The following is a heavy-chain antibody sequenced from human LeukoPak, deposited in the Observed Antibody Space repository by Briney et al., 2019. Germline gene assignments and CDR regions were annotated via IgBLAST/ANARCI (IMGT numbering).Heavy chain of an antibody. CDR2: ISYDGSNK. D-gene: IGHD2-15*01. CDR1: GFTFSSYA. V-gene: IGHV3-30-3*01. J-gene: IGHJ5*02. CDR3: ARGHRQKYCSGGSCYYWFDP. Sequence: GRSLRLSCAASGFTFSSYAMHWVRQAPGKGLEWVAVISYDGSNKYYADSVKGRFTISRDNAKNSLYLQMNSLRAEDTAVYYCARGHRQKYCSGGSCYYWFDPWGQGTLVTVSS.